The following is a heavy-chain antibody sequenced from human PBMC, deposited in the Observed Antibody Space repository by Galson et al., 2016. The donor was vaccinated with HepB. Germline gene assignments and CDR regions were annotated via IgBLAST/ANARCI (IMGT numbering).Heavy chain of an antibody. CDR3: ARGLIGSSLPYFAY. V-gene: IGHV5-51*01. CDR1: GYSFTNYR. Sequence: QSGAEVKMPGESLRISCKGSGYSFTNYRIAWVRQMPGKGLEWMGIIYPGDSDPRYSPSFKVQVTIPADKSIGPAHLQGSSLKASDTAMYYCARGLIGSSLPYFAYCGQGTLVTVSS. D-gene: IGHD1-26*01. J-gene: IGHJ4*02. CDR2: IYPGDSDP.